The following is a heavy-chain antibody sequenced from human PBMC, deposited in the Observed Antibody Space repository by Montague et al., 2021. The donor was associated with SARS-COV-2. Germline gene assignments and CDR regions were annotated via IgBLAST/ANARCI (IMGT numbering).Heavy chain of an antibody. CDR1: GFIFDDYA. J-gene: IGHJ2*01. V-gene: IGHV3-9*01. CDR2: ITWKSGRI. Sequence: SLRLSCAASGFIFDDYAMHWVRQAPGKGLEWVSGITWKSGRIAYADSVKGRFTVSRDNAKNSLYLQMNSLRAEDTALYYCAKDARKWELLPSYWDFDLWGRGTLVTVSS. CDR3: AKDARKWELLPSYWDFDL. D-gene: IGHD1-26*01.